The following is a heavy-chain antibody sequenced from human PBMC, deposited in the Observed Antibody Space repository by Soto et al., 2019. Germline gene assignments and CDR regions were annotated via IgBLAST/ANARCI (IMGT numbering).Heavy chain of an antibody. Sequence: SETLSLTCTVSGGSISDGPYSWSWIRQTPGKGLEWIGYVYKNGNTYFNPSLQSRVTMSVDTSKNQFSLKLGSVTAADTAVYYCAREEQYGTYGLDIWGQGATVTVSS. V-gene: IGHV4-30-2*01. CDR1: GGSISDGPYS. J-gene: IGHJ6*02. D-gene: IGHD4-4*01. CDR3: AREEQYGTYGLDI. CDR2: VYKNGNT.